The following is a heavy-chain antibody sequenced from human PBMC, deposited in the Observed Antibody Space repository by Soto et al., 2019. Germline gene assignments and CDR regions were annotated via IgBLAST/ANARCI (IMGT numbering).Heavy chain of an antibody. CDR2: IYPGDSDT. J-gene: IGHJ6*02. CDR3: ARLPYYYDSDYYYGMDV. Sequence: GESLKISCKGSGYSFTSYWIGWVRQMPGKGLEWMGIIYPGDSDTRYSPSFQGQVTISADKSISTAYLQWSSLKASDTAMYYCARLPYYYDSDYYYGMDVWGQGTTVTVSS. CDR1: GYSFTSYW. D-gene: IGHD3-22*01. V-gene: IGHV5-51*01.